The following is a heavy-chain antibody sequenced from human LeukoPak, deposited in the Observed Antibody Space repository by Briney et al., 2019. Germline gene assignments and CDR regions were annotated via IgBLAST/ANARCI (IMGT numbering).Heavy chain of an antibody. Sequence: SETLSLTCAVYGGSFSGYYWSWIRQPPGKGLEWIGEINHSGSTNYNPSLKSRVTISVDTSKNQFSLKLSSVTAADTAVYYCARTQRDYVYFDYWGQGTLVTVSS. D-gene: IGHD4-17*01. V-gene: IGHV4-34*01. CDR3: ARTQRDYVYFDY. J-gene: IGHJ4*02. CDR2: INHSGST. CDR1: GGSFSGYY.